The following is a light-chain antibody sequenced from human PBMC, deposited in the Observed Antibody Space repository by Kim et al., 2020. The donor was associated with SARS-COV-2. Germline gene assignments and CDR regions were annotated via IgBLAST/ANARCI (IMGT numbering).Light chain of an antibody. Sequence: AFGQTVSITCQGDSLRSYYASWYQQKPRQAPVLVIYGKNNRPSGIPDRFSGSSSGNTASLTITGAQAEDEADYYCNSRDSSGNHVVFGGGTQLTVL. J-gene: IGLJ2*01. CDR2: GKN. CDR1: SLRSYY. V-gene: IGLV3-19*01. CDR3: NSRDSSGNHVV.